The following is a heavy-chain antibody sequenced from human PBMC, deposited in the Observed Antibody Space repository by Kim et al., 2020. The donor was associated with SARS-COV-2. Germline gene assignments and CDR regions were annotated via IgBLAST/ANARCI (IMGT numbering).Heavy chain of an antibody. D-gene: IGHD3-22*01. CDR3: ARDSSGYCLLDY. Sequence: YYNPSLKSRVTISVDTSKNQFSLKLSSVTAADTAVYYCARDSSGYCLLDYWGQGTLVTVSS. V-gene: IGHV4-31*02. J-gene: IGHJ4*02.